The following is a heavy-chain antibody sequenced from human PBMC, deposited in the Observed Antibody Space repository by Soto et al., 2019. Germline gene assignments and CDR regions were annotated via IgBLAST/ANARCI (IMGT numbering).Heavy chain of an antibody. Sequence: EVQLVESGGGLVKPGGSLRLSCAASGFTFSDAWMSWVRQTPGKGLQWVGRIKSKTAGGTTDYAAPVKGRFTISRDDSENTLYLEMTSLKTEDTAVYYCTREGGGGSGGAGEIWGQGTMVTVSS. CDR1: GFTFSDAW. V-gene: IGHV3-15*01. CDR2: IKSKTAGGTT. CDR3: TREGGGGSGGAGEI. J-gene: IGHJ3*02. D-gene: IGHD2-21*01.